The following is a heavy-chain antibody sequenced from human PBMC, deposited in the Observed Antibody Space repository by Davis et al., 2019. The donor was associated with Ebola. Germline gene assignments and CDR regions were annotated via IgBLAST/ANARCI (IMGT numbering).Heavy chain of an antibody. Sequence: SVKVSCKASGGTFSNYAITWVRQAPGQGLEWMGGIIPIFGTANYAQNFQGRVPITADESTSTAYMELSSLRSEETAMYYCARGGAYDSSGYCDNWGQGTLVTVSS. D-gene: IGHD3-22*01. CDR2: IIPIFGTA. J-gene: IGHJ4*02. CDR3: ARGGAYDSSGYCDN. CDR1: GGTFSNYA. V-gene: IGHV1-69*13.